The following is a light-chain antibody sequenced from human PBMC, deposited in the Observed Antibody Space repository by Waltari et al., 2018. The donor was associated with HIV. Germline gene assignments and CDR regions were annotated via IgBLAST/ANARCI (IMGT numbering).Light chain of an antibody. V-gene: IGLV1-40*01. CDR1: SSNIGAGYD. CDR3: QSYDSSLRV. CDR2: DNI. J-gene: IGLJ3*02. Sequence: QSVLTQPPSLSGAPGQRVTISCTGSSSNIGAGYDVHWYQQLPGTAPKLLIYDNINRPSGVPDRFSGSKSGTSASLAITGLQAEDEADYYCQSYDSSLRVFGGGTKLTVL.